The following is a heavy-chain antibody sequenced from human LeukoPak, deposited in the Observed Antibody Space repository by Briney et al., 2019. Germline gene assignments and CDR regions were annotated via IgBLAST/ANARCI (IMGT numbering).Heavy chain of an antibody. V-gene: IGHV1-69*04. CDR3: ARDKKQGLAVAGTCDY. CDR2: IIAILGIA. J-gene: IGHJ4*02. CDR1: GGTFSSYA. D-gene: IGHD6-19*01. Sequence: ASVKVSCKASGGTFSSYAISWVRQAPGQGLEWMGRIIAILGIANYAQKFQGRVTITADKSTSTAYMELSSLRSEDTAVYYCARDKKQGLAVAGTCDYWGQGTLVTVSS.